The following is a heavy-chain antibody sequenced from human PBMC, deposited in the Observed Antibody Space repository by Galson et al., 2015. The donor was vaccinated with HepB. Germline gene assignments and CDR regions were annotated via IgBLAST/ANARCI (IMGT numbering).Heavy chain of an antibody. V-gene: IGHV1-46*01. CDR1: GYTFTSYY. D-gene: IGHD4-17*01. Sequence: SVKVSCKASGYTFTSYYMHWVRQAPGQGLEWMGIINPSGGSTSYAQKFQGRVTMTRDTSTSTVYMELSSLRSEDTAVYYCARDRFFLVTTPQNWPPDYWGQGTLVTVSS. CDR2: INPSGGST. CDR3: ARDRFFLVTTPQNWPPDY. J-gene: IGHJ4*02.